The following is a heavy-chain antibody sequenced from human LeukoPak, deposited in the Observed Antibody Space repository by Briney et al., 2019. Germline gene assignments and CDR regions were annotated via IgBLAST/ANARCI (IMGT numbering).Heavy chain of an antibody. CDR1: GYTFTDYY. CDR2: INPSSGGT. V-gene: IGHV1-2*02. D-gene: IGHD2-15*01. Sequence: GASVKVSCKTSGYTFTDYYMHWVRQAPGQGLEWMGWINPSSGGTNYAQKFQGRVTMTRDTSISTAYMELSSLRSDDTAVYYCATSSSGGGAYPGWFDPWGQGTLVTVPS. J-gene: IGHJ5*02. CDR3: ATSSSGGGAYPGWFDP.